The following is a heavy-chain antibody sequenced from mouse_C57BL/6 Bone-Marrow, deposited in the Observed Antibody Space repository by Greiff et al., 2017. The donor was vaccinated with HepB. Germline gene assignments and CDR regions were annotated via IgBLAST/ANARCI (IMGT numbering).Heavy chain of an antibody. CDR1: GFTFSSYT. D-gene: IGHD3-2*01. CDR3: AREGRQPLAY. J-gene: IGHJ3*01. V-gene: IGHV5-9*01. CDR2: ISGGGGNT. Sequence: EVKLMESGGGLVKPGGSLKLSCAASGFTFSSYTMSWVRQTPEKRLEWVATISGGGGNTYYPDSVKGRFTISRDNAKNTLYLQMSSLRSEDTALYYCAREGRQPLAYWGQGTLVTVSA.